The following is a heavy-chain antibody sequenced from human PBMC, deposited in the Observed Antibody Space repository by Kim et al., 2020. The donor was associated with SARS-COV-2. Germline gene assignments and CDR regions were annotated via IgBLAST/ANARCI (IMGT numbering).Heavy chain of an antibody. CDR1: GFTFSSYG. CDR3: AKALRSTMIVVEPFYYYGVDV. Sequence: GGSLRLSCAASGFTFSSYGMHWVRQAPGKGLEWVAVISYDGSNKYYADSVKGRFTIYRDNSKNTLYLQMNSLRAEDTAVYYCAKALRSTMIVVEPFYYYGVDVWGQGITVTVSS. CDR2: ISYDGSNK. D-gene: IGHD3-22*01. V-gene: IGHV3-30*18. J-gene: IGHJ6*02.